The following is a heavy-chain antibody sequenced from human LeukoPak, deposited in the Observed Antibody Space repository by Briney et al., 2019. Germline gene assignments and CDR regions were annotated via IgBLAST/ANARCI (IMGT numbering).Heavy chain of an antibody. CDR3: ARGFGSGYDLRFDP. CDR2: INPNSGGT. V-gene: IGHV1-2*02. CDR1: GYTFTGYY. D-gene: IGHD5-12*01. Sequence: ASVKVSCKASGYTFTGYYMHWVRQAPGQGLEWVGWINPNSGGTNYAQKFQGRVTMTRDTSISTAYMELSRLRSDDTAVYYCARGFGSGYDLRFDPWGQGTLVTVSS. J-gene: IGHJ5*02.